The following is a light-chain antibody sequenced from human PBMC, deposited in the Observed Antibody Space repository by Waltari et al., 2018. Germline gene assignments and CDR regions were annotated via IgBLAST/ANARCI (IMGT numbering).Light chain of an antibody. J-gene: IGKJ1*01. CDR3: QQYVSLPAT. Sequence: EIVLTQSPGTLSLSPGDRAIISCRANQSVSKYLAWYQQKPGQAPRLLIFGASSMATGIPDRFSGSGSGTDLSLTISRVEPEDFAVYYCQQYVSLPATFGQGTKVEIE. V-gene: IGKV3-20*01. CDR1: QSVSKY. CDR2: GAS.